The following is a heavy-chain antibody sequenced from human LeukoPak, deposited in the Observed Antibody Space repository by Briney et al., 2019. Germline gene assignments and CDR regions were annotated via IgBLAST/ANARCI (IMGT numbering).Heavy chain of an antibody. CDR1: GFTITYYG. V-gene: IGHV3-74*01. CDR3: TRNDFSLGES. CDR2: INHDGSIT. Sequence: GGSLRLSCAASGFTITYYGMHWVRQAPGKGLVWVSHINHDGSITNYADSVKGRFTISRDIAKNTLYLQMNSLGDEDTAVYYCTRNDFSLGESWGQGTLVTVSS. J-gene: IGHJ4*02. D-gene: IGHD3/OR15-3a*01.